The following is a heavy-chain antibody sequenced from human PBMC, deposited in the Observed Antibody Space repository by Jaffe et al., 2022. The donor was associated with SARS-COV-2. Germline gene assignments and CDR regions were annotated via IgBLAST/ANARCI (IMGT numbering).Heavy chain of an antibody. CDR2: ISTSGSST. CDR1: GGSLSSGDYY. J-gene: IGHJ6*02. CDR3: ARDRRLGYSPNGMDV. V-gene: IGHV4-61*02. Sequence: QVHLHESGPGLVQPSQTLSLTCTVSGGSLSSGDYYWTWIRQPAGKGLEWIGRISTSGSSTSYNPSLNSRVTISVDSSKNQFSLRLTSVTAADTSVYYCARDRRLGYSPNGMDVWGQGTTVTVS. D-gene: IGHD5-18*01.